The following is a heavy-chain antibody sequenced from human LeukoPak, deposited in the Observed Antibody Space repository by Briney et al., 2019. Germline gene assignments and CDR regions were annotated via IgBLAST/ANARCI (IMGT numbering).Heavy chain of an antibody. CDR3: VREGNELLSKNFDY. J-gene: IGHJ4*02. V-gene: IGHV1-2*02. Sequence: ASVKVSCKASGFTFTGYYIHWVRQAPGQGLEWMGYINPHSGGTNSPQKFQGRVTMTTDTSISAAYMELSSLISNDTAMYYCVREGNELLSKNFDYWGQGTLVTVSS. CDR1: GFTFTGYY. D-gene: IGHD2-21*02. CDR2: INPHSGGT.